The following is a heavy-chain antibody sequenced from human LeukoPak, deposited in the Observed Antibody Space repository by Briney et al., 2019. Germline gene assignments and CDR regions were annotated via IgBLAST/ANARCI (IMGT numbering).Heavy chain of an antibody. CDR2: IYYSGST. J-gene: IGHJ4*02. V-gene: IGHV4-59*02. CDR3: ARAPGGGYYSYSFDY. Sequence: SETLSLTCTVSGGSVSSYYWSWIRQPPGKGLEWIGYIYYSGSTNYNPSLKSRVTISLDTSKNQFSLKLSSVTAADTAVYYCARAPGGGYYSYSFDYWGQGTLVTVSS. CDR1: GGSVSSYY. D-gene: IGHD3-22*01.